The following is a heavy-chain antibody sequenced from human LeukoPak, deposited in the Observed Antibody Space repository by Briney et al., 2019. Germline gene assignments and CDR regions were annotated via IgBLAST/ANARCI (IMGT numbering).Heavy chain of an antibody. CDR2: ITPNSGAT. J-gene: IGHJ4*02. V-gene: IGHV1-2*02. Sequence: ASVKVSCTASGYTFTYYYMHWVRQAPGQGLEWMGWITPNSGATKYAQKFRGRVSMTRDTSINTAYMELSRLRSDDTAIYYCARVSRFYYDSSGDFDYWGQGTLVTVSS. CDR1: GYTFTYYY. CDR3: ARVSRFYYDSSGDFDY. D-gene: IGHD3-22*01.